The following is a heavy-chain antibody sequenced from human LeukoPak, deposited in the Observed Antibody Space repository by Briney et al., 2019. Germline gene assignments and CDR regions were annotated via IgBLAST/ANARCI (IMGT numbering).Heavy chain of an antibody. V-gene: IGHV3-30*02. CDR2: VSYAGGIK. CDR3: AKDGGSGTYSLDY. CDR1: GFTFNTYN. D-gene: IGHD3-10*01. Sequence: GGSLRLSCAASGFTFNTYNMHWVRQFPGKGLERVAFVSYAGGIKYYADSAKGRFTISRDNSKNTLYLQLNSLRPEDTAVYSCAKDGGSGTYSLDYWGQGTLVTVSS. J-gene: IGHJ4*02.